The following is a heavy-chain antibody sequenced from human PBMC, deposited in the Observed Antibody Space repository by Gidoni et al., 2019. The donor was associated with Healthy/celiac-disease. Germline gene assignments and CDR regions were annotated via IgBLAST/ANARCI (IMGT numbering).Heavy chain of an antibody. CDR3: AKDGVAGYSSSWPVDY. J-gene: IGHJ4*02. CDR2: ISGSGGST. D-gene: IGHD6-13*01. Sequence: EVQLLESGGGLVQPGGSLRLSCAASGFTFSRYAMSWVRQAPGKGLEWVSAISGSGGSTYYADSVKGRFTISRDNSKNTLYLQMNSLRAEDTAVYYCAKDGVAGYSSSWPVDYWGQGTLVTVSS. V-gene: IGHV3-23*01. CDR1: GFTFSRYA.